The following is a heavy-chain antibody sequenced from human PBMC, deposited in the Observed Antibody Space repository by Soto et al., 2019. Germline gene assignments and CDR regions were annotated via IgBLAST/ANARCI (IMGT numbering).Heavy chain of an antibody. CDR1: GGSISSGDYY. CDR3: ARTPWYSYSDTAMVLWDSDDY. D-gene: IGHD5-18*01. Sequence: SETLSLTCTVSGGSISSGDYYWSWIRQPPGKGLEWIGYIYYSGSTYYNPSLKSRVTISVDTSKNQFSLKLSSVTAADTAVYYCARTPWYSYSDTAMVLWDSDDYWGQGTLVTVSS. J-gene: IGHJ4*02. CDR2: IYYSGST. V-gene: IGHV4-30-4*02.